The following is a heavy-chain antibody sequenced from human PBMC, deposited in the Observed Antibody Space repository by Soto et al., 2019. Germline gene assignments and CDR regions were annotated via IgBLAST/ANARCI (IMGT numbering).Heavy chain of an antibody. Sequence: ASVKVSCKASGYTFTSYVMNWVRQAPGQRLEWMGWINAGNGDTRYSQKFQGRFTITRDTSASTAYMELSSLRSEDTAVYYCAREHYFDYWGQGTLVTVSS. V-gene: IGHV1-3*01. CDR2: INAGNGDT. J-gene: IGHJ4*02. CDR3: AREHYFDY. CDR1: GYTFTSYV.